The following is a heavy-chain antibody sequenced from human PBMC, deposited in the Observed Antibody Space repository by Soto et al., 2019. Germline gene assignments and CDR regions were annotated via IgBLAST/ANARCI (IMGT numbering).Heavy chain of an antibody. CDR2: IDLSGNT. CDR3: AREDSVYDPFAY. J-gene: IGHJ4*02. V-gene: IGHV4-4*02. Sequence: QVQLQESGPGLVKPSGTLSLTCVVSGGSISSTNWWSWARQPPGKGLEWIGEIDLSGNTNHNPSLKSRVIMSVDMAKNQLSLNLTSVPAAYTAICYCAREDSVYDPFAYWGQGTLVTVSS. D-gene: IGHD5-12*01. CDR1: GGSISSTNW.